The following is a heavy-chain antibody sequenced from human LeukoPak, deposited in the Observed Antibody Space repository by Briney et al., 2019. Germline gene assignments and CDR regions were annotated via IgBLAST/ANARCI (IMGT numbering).Heavy chain of an antibody. V-gene: IGHV3-53*01. D-gene: IGHD2-2*01. CDR2: IYSGGST. CDR3: ARAGYCSSTSCYVYY. J-gene: IGHJ4*02. Sequence: GGSLRLSCAASGFTVSSNYMSWVRQAPGKGLEWVSVIYSGGSTYYADSVKGRFTISRDNSKNTLYLQMNSLRAEDTAVYYCARAGYCSSTSCYVYYWGQGTLVTVSS. CDR1: GFTVSSNY.